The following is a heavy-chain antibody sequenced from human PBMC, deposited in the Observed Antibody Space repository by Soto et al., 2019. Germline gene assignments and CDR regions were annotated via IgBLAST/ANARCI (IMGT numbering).Heavy chain of an antibody. J-gene: IGHJ6*03. CDR3: AIARYGDYKYYYYYMDV. V-gene: IGHV4-34*01. CDR2: INHSGST. CDR1: GGSFSGYY. Sequence: SETLSLTCAVYGGSFSGYYWSWIRQPPGKGLEWIGEINHSGSTNYNPSLKSRVTISVDTSKDQFSLKLSSVTAADTAVYYCAIARYGDYKYYYYYMDVWGKGTTVTVSS. D-gene: IGHD4-17*01.